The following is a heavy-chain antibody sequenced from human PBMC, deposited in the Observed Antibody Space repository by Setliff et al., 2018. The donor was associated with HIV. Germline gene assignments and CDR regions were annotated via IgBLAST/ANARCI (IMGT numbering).Heavy chain of an antibody. V-gene: IGHV4-61*02. J-gene: IGHJ4*02. Sequence: SETLSLTCTVSGDSISRGGYYWSWIRQPAGKGLEWIGRIYTSGSTNYNPSLKSRVIISVDTSKNQFSLKLRSVTAADTAVYYCAGSWSGYPLSFGYWGQGTLVTVSS. CDR1: GDSISRGGYY. CDR2: IYTSGST. D-gene: IGHD3-3*01. CDR3: AGSWSGYPLSFGY.